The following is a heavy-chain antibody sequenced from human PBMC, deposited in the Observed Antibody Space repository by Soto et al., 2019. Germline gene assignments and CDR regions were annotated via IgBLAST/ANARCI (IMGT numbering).Heavy chain of an antibody. D-gene: IGHD2-2*01. CDR3: ARGSAPPVIVVVPAAENFAY. CDR2: INPSGGST. CDR1: GYTFTSYY. V-gene: IGHV1-46*01. Sequence: ASVKVSCKASGYTFTSYYMHWVRQAPGQGLEWMGIINPSGGSTSYAQKFQGRVTMTRDTSTSTVYMELSSLRSEDTAVYYCARGSAPPVIVVVPAAENFAYSGQGTLVIGSS. J-gene: IGHJ4*02.